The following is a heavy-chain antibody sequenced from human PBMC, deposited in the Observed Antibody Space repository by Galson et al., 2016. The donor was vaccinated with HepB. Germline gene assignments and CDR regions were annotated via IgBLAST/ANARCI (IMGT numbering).Heavy chain of an antibody. V-gene: IGHV3-66*01. Sequence: SLRLSCAASGFTVSSNYMSWVRQAPGKGLEWVSVIYSDGRTYYADSVKGRFTISRDNSKNTVYLQMNNLRAEDTAVYYCAENGGWYGAGYFDYWGQGTLVTVSS. CDR2: IYSDGRT. CDR3: AENGGWYGAGYFDY. D-gene: IGHD6-19*01. CDR1: GFTVSSNY. J-gene: IGHJ4*02.